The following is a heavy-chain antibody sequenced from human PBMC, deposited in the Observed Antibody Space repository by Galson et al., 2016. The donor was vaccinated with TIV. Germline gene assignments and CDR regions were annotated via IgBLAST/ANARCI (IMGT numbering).Heavy chain of an antibody. J-gene: IGHJ2*01. D-gene: IGHD4-23*01. Sequence: ETLSLTCTVSGGTINTYPWNWIRQSPGKGLEWIGYVYYTGSTNYNPSLKSRIPISVDTSKNQFSLNLNSVTSADTAVYYCVRAPGGRNWYFDLWGRGSLVTVSS. V-gene: IGHV4-59*01. CDR1: GGTINTYP. CDR2: VYYTGST. CDR3: VRAPGGRNWYFDL.